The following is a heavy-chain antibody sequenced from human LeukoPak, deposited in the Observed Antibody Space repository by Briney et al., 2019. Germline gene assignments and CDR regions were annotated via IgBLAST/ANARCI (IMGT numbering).Heavy chain of an antibody. J-gene: IGHJ4*02. CDR1: GGSISSYY. D-gene: IGHD3-10*01. CDR3: ASSPWFGELYGLSY. CDR2: IYYSGST. Sequence: SETLSLTCTVSGGSISSYYWSWIRQPPGKGLEWIGYIYYSGSTNYNPSLKSRVTIPVDTSKNQFSLKLSSVTAADTAVYYCASSPWFGELYGLSYWGQGTLVTVSS. V-gene: IGHV4-59*01.